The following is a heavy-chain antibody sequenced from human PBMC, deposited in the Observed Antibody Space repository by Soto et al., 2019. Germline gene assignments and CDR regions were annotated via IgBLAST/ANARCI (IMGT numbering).Heavy chain of an antibody. Sequence: SQTLSLTCAISGDSVSSNSAAWNWIRQSPSRGLEWLGRTYYRSKWYNDYAVSVKSRITINPDTSKSQFSLQLNSVTPEDTAVYYCARELFGVVIISYYYYMDVWGKGTTVTVSS. D-gene: IGHD3-3*01. CDR3: ARELFGVVIISYYYYMDV. V-gene: IGHV6-1*01. CDR2: TYYRSKWYN. CDR1: GDSVSSNSAA. J-gene: IGHJ6*03.